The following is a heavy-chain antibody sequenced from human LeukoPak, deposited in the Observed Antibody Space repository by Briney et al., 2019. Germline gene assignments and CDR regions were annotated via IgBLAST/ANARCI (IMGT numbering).Heavy chain of an antibody. Sequence: SQTLSLTCTVSGGSISSGSYYWSWIRQPAGKGLEWIGRIYTSGSTNYNPSLKSRVTISVDTSKNQFSLKLSSVTAADTAVYYCARATEGYDLWSGYYSYFDYWGQGTLVTVSS. D-gene: IGHD3-3*01. CDR2: IYTSGST. CDR1: GGSISSGSYY. J-gene: IGHJ4*02. CDR3: ARATEGYDLWSGYYSYFDY. V-gene: IGHV4-61*02.